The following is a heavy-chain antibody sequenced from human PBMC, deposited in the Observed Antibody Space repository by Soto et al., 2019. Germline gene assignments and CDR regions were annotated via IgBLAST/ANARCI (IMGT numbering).Heavy chain of an antibody. CDR3: ARGYYYDSSGSADAFDI. CDR1: GGSSSSYD. Sequence: SETLSLTCTVSGGSSSSYDGSWIRQPPGKGLEWIGYIYYSGSTNYNPSLKSRVTISVDTSKNQFSLKLSSVTAADTAVYYCARGYYYDSSGSADAFDIWGQGTMVTVSS. D-gene: IGHD3-22*01. CDR2: IYYSGST. V-gene: IGHV4-59*01. J-gene: IGHJ3*02.